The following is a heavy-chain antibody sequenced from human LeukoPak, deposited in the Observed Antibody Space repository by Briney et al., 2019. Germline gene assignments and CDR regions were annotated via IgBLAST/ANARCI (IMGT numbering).Heavy chain of an antibody. CDR2: IFPSGGEI. V-gene: IGHV3-21*01. D-gene: IGHD4-23*01. CDR3: ARVLNGGDAFDI. CDR1: GFTFSTFA. J-gene: IGHJ3*02. Sequence: PGGSLRLSCAASGFTFSTFAMIWVRQSPGKGLEWVSSIFPSGGEIHYADSVRGRFTISRDNAKNSLYLQMNSLRAEDTAVYYCARVLNGGDAFDIWGQGTMVTVSS.